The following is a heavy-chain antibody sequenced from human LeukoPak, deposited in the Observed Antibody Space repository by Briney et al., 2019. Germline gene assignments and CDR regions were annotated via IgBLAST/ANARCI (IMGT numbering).Heavy chain of an antibody. D-gene: IGHD4-17*01. V-gene: IGHV4-59*08. CDR1: GGSISSYY. J-gene: IGHJ5*02. CDR3: ARQLVRCDWFDP. Sequence: SETLSLTCTVSGGSISSYYWSWIRQPPGKGLQWIGYFYYNGSTNYNPSLKSRVTISVDTSKNQFPLKLSSVTAADTAVYYCARQLVRCDWFDPWGQGTLVTVSS. CDR2: FYYNGST.